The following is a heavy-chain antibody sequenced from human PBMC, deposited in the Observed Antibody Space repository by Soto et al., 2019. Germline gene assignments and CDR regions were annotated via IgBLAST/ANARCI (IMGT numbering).Heavy chain of an antibody. CDR2: IYPDDSDT. Sequence: GESLKISCKGSGYSFTSYWIGWVRQMPGKGLEWMGIIYPDDSDTRYSPSFQGQVTISADNSISTAYLQWSSLKASDTAMYYCARYISSGWYYFDYWGQGTLVTV. D-gene: IGHD6-19*01. CDR1: GYSFTSYW. J-gene: IGHJ4*02. CDR3: ARYISSGWYYFDY. V-gene: IGHV5-51*01.